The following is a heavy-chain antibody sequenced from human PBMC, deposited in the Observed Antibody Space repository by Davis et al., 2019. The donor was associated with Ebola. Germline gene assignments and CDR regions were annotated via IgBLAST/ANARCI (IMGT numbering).Heavy chain of an antibody. CDR3: ATQLDYYYYMDV. CDR2: IKQDGSEK. J-gene: IGHJ6*03. CDR1: GFTFSSDW. V-gene: IGHV3-7*03. Sequence: ESLKISCAAPGFTFSSDWMSWVRQAPGKGLEWVANIKQDGSEKYYVDSVKGRFTISRDNAKNSLYLQMNSLRAEDTAVYYCATQLDYYYYMDVWGKRTTVTVSS. D-gene: IGHD6-13*01.